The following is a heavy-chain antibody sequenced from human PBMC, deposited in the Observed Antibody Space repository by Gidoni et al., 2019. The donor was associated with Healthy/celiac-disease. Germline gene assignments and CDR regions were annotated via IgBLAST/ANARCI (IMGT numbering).Heavy chain of an antibody. V-gene: IGHV1-69*01. CDR3: ARDRVDCGGDCYDAFDI. J-gene: IGHJ3*02. D-gene: IGHD2-21*02. Sequence: QVQLVQSGAEVKKPGSSVKVSCKASGGTFSSYAISWVRQAPGQGLEWMGGIIPIFGTANYAQKFQGRVTITADESTSTAYMELSSLRSEDTAVYYCARDRVDCGGDCYDAFDIWGQGTMVTVSS. CDR1: GGTFSSYA. CDR2: IIPIFGTA.